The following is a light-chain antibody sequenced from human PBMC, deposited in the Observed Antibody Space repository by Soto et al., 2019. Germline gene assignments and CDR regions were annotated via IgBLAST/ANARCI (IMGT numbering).Light chain of an antibody. CDR1: SSSKW. V-gene: IGKV1-5*01. CDR3: QHTTDFT. J-gene: IGKJ2*01. Sequence: DIQMTQSRSTLAASVGDTVTMTCRSSSKWLAWYKKKPGKAPKLLIYDVSNLERGVPPRFSGSTSGAESTLTMTGLQPDDLGTYYCQHTTDFTFGQGTKVEIK. CDR2: DVS.